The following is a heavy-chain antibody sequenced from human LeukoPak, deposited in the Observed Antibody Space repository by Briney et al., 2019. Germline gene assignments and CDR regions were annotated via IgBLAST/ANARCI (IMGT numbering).Heavy chain of an antibody. CDR2: IYHSGRT. Sequence: PSETLSLTCTVSGGSITNRTDHWAWIRQPPGKGLEWIGSIYHSGRTYYNPFLKSRVTISVDTSKRQFSLKLSSVTAADTSVYYCARHTGPDTLMVVVSPVGWFDPWGQGTQVTVSS. D-gene: IGHD3-22*01. V-gene: IGHV4-39*01. J-gene: IGHJ5*02. CDR1: GGSITNRTDH. CDR3: ARHTGPDTLMVVVSPVGWFDP.